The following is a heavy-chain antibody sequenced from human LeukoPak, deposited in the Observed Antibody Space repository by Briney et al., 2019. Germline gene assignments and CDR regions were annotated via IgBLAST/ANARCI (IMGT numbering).Heavy chain of an antibody. D-gene: IGHD3-22*01. CDR1: GGSISSYY. CDR2: IYYSGST. CDR3: ARDLIAVVGAEYFQH. Sequence: SETLSLTCTVSGGSISSYYWSWLRQPPGKRLEWIGCIYYSGSTNYNPSLKSRVTISVDKSKNQFSLKLSSVTAADTAVYFCARDLIAVVGAEYFQHWGQGTLVTVSS. V-gene: IGHV4-59*12. J-gene: IGHJ1*01.